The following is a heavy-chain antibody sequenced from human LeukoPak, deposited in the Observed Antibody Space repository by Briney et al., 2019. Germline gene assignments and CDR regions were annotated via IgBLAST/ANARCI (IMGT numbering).Heavy chain of an antibody. D-gene: IGHD5-12*01. Sequence: SETLSLTCTVSGGSISSGDYYWSWIRQPPGKGLEWIGSIYYSGSNYYNPSLKSRVTISVYTSKIQFSLKLSSVTAADTAVYYCARGGYYFDYWGQGTLVTVSS. CDR3: ARGGYYFDY. CDR1: GGSISSGDYY. V-gene: IGHV4-30-4*01. CDR2: IYYSGSN. J-gene: IGHJ4*02.